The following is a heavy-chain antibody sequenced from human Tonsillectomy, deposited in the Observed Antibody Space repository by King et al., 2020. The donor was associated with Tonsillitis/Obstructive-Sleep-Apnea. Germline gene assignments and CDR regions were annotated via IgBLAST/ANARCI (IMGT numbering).Heavy chain of an antibody. Sequence: VQLVESGGGVVQPGRSLRLSCAASGFTFSSYAMHWVRQAPGKGLEWVAVISYDGSNKYYADSVKGRFTISRDNSKNTLYLQMNSLRAEDTAVYYCARDWYFDSWGQGTLVTVSS. CDR2: ISYDGSNK. CDR3: ARDWYFDS. CDR1: GFTFSSYA. J-gene: IGHJ4*02. V-gene: IGHV3-30*01.